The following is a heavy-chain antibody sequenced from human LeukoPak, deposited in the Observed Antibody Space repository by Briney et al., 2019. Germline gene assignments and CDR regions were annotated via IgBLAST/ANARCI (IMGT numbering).Heavy chain of an antibody. CDR1: GYTFTGYY. Sequence: ASVKVSCKASGYTFTGYYMHWVRQAPGQGLEWMGRINPNSGGTNYAQKFQGRVTMTRDTSISTAYMELSRLRSDDTAVCYCARDRDVLLWFGDTYYFDYWGQGTLVTVSS. D-gene: IGHD3-10*01. CDR2: INPNSGGT. V-gene: IGHV1-2*06. CDR3: ARDRDVLLWFGDTYYFDY. J-gene: IGHJ4*02.